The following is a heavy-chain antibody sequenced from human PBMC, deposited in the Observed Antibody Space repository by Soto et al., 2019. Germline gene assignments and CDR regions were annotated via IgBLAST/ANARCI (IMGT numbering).Heavy chain of an antibody. CDR1: GGSISSGDYY. CDR2: IYYSGST. V-gene: IGHV4-30-4*01. CDR3: ARVIPVYDFWGGYLFDC. J-gene: IGHJ4*02. Sequence: SETLSLTCTVSGGSISSGDYYWNWIRQPPGKGLEWIGYIYYSGSTYYSPSLKSRATISVDTSKNQFSLKLSSVTAADTAVYYCARVIPVYDFWGGYLFDCWGQGALVTVSS. D-gene: IGHD3-3*01.